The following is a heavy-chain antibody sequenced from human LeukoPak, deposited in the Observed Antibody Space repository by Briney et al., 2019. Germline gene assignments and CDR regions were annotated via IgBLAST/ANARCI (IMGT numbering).Heavy chain of an antibody. CDR1: GFTFSSYT. Sequence: PGRSLRLSCVASGFTFSSYTMHWVRQAPGKGLEWVSCISSSGNYIYYADSVKGRFTISRDNAKNSLYLQMNRLRAEDTAVYYCARDSIQQQLVLEDRGYPYYFERWGRGTLVAVSS. V-gene: IGHV3-21*01. CDR3: ARDSIQQQLVLEDRGYPYYFER. CDR2: ISSSGNYI. D-gene: IGHD6-13*01. J-gene: IGHJ4*02.